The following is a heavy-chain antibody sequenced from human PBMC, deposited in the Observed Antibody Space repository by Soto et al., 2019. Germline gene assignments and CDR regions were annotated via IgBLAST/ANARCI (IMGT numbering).Heavy chain of an antibody. J-gene: IGHJ6*03. CDR2: ISAYNGNT. CDR1: GYTFTSYG. D-gene: IGHD5-12*01. CDR3: ARIYRGYEYTYYYYYLDG. V-gene: IGHV1-18*01. Sequence: ASVKVSCKASGYTFTSYGISWVRQAPGQGLEWMGWISAYNGNTNYAQKLQGRVTMTTDTSTSTAYMELRSLRSDDTAVYYCARIYRGYEYTYYYYYLDGWGKGTTVTVSS.